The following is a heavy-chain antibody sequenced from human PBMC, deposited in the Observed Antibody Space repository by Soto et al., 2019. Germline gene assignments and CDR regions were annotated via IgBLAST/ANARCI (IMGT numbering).Heavy chain of an antibody. CDR3: ASDRSSGWDQGYGMDV. Sequence: PSDTLSLTCTVSGGSISTYYWSWIRQPPGKGLEWIGYIYYSGSTSYNPSLKSRVTISVDTSKNQFSLKLRSVTAADTAVYYCASDRSSGWDQGYGMDVWGQGTTGTVS. V-gene: IGHV4-59*07. CDR2: IYYSGST. D-gene: IGHD6-19*01. CDR1: GGSISTYY. J-gene: IGHJ6*02.